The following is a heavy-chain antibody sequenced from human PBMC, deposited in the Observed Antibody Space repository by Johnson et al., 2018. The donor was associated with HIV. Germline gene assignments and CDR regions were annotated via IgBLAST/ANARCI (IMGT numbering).Heavy chain of an antibody. CDR1: GFTFSSYA. CDR3: ARARRWVMGGGAFDI. Sequence: QVQLVESGGGVVQPGRSLRLSCAASGFTFSSYAMHWVRQAPGKGLEWVAVISYDGSNKYYADSVKGRFTISRDNSKNTLYLQMNSLRAKDTAVYYCARARRWVMGGGAFDIWGQGTMVTVSS. J-gene: IGHJ3*02. V-gene: IGHV3-30-3*01. D-gene: IGHD2-21*01. CDR2: ISYDGSNK.